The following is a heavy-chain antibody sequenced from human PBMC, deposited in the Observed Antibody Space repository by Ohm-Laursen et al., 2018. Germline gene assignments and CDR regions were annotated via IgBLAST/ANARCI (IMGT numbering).Heavy chain of an antibody. CDR1: SGSVNSYY. CDR2: IYISGTT. Sequence: GTLSLTCSVSSGSVNSYYWTWIRQPAGKGLEWIGRIYISGTTNYNPSLQSRVTMSLDSSRNQFSLRLSSMTAADTAVYFCAREPGGSGWPFDYWGQGTLVTVSS. D-gene: IGHD6-19*01. CDR3: AREPGGSGWPFDY. V-gene: IGHV4-4*07. J-gene: IGHJ4*02.